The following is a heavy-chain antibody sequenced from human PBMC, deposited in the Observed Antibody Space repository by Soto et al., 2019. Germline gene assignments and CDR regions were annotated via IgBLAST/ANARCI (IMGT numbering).Heavy chain of an antibody. D-gene: IGHD1-1*01. Sequence: PGGSLRLSCEGSGFTFSDYYISWIRQAPGKGLEWISYSSNSGTFSRYADSVKGRFSISRDNTKNLLYLQMNSLRAEDTAVYYCARSGDNYNRLDYWGKGTPGTVSS. V-gene: IGHV3-11*06. CDR1: GFTFSDYY. CDR3: ARSGDNYNRLDY. CDR2: SSNSGTFS. J-gene: IGHJ4*02.